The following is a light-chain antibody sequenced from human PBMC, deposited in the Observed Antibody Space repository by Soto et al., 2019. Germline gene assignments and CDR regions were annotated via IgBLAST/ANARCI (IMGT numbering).Light chain of an antibody. CDR2: DAS. CDR3: QQYNNWPQA. CDR1: QSVNNY. J-gene: IGKJ1*01. Sequence: EIVLTQSPATLSLSPGERATLSCRASQSVNNYLAWYQQKPGQPPRLLISDASNRATGIPGRFSGSGSGTDFTLTISTLEPEDFAVYYCQQYNNWPQAFGQGTRVEIK. V-gene: IGKV3-11*01.